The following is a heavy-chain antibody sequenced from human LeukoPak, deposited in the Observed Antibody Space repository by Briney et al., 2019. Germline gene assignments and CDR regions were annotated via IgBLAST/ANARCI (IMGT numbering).Heavy chain of an antibody. CDR2: IYYSGST. CDR1: GGSISSYY. V-gene: IGHV4-59*08. D-gene: IGHD3-22*01. CDR3: ARTNYYDTTLNAFDI. J-gene: IGHJ3*02. Sequence: KPSETLSLACTVSGGSISSYYWSWIRQPPGKGLEWIGYIYYSGSTNYNPSLKSRVTISVDTSKNQFSLKLSSVTAADTAVYYCARTNYYDTTLNAFDIWGQGTMVTVSS.